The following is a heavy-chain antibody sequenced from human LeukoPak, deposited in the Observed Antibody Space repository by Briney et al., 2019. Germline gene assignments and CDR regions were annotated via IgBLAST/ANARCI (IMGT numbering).Heavy chain of an antibody. CDR1: GFTFSSYS. CDR2: ISSSSSYI. D-gene: IGHD3-22*01. CDR3: ASGRYYYDSSGYPHRAFDI. Sequence: GGSLRLSCAASGFTFSSYSMNWVRQAPGKGLEWVSSISSSSSYIYYADSVKGRFTISGDNAKNSLYLQMNSLRAEDTAVYYCASGRYYYDSSGYPHRAFDIWGQGTMVTVSS. V-gene: IGHV3-21*01. J-gene: IGHJ3*02.